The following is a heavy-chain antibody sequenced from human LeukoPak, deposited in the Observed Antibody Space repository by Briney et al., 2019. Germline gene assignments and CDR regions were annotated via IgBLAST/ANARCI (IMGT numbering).Heavy chain of an antibody. Sequence: SEALSLTCTVSLGSLSRYYWSWIRQPPGKGLEGMGYIYYSGSTNYNPSLKSRVTISVDTSKNQFSLKLRSVTAAGTAVYYCARGTDSSAYFDYWGQGTLVTVSS. J-gene: IGHJ4*02. CDR2: IYYSGST. CDR1: LGSLSRYY. CDR3: ARGTDSSAYFDY. D-gene: IGHD3-22*01. V-gene: IGHV4-59*01.